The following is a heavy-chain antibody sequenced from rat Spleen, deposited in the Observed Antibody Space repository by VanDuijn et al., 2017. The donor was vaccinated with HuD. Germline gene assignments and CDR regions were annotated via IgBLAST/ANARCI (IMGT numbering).Heavy chain of an antibody. V-gene: IGHV5-29*01. J-gene: IGHJ4*01. D-gene: IGHD3-6*01. CDR3: TRENWVLDV. Sequence: EVQLVESGGGLVQPGRSLKLSCAASGFTFNNYGMAWVRQVPTKGLEWVAAISYDGITTYYRDSVRGRFTISSDNAKTTLYLRMDSLRSEDTATYYCTRENWVLDVWGQGTSVTVSS. CDR2: ISYDGITT. CDR1: GFTFNNYG.